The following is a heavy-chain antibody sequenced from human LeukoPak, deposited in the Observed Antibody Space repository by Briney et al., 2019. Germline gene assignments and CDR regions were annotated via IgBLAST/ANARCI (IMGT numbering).Heavy chain of an antibody. D-gene: IGHD2-2*01. J-gene: IGHJ4*02. Sequence: PSETLSLTCAVYGGSFSGYYWSWIRQPPGKGLEWIGEINHSGSTNYNPSLKSRVTISVDTSKNQFSLKLSSVTAADTAVYYCARSQLQNLIDYWGQGTLVTVSS. CDR1: GGSFSGYY. CDR2: INHSGST. V-gene: IGHV4-34*01. CDR3: ARSQLQNLIDY.